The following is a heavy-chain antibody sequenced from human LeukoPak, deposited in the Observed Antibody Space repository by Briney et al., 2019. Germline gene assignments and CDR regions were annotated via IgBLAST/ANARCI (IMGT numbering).Heavy chain of an antibody. V-gene: IGHV3-11*01. CDR1: GFTFSDYY. J-gene: IGHJ4*02. CDR3: ASPLSSTFLRGGGDY. CDR2: ISSSGSTI. D-gene: IGHD2-2*01. Sequence: GGSLRLSCAASGFTFSDYYMSWIRQAPGKGLEWVSYISSSGSTIYYADSVKGRFTISRDNAKNSLYLQMNSLRAEDTAVYYCASPLSSTFLRGGGDYWGPGTLVTVSS.